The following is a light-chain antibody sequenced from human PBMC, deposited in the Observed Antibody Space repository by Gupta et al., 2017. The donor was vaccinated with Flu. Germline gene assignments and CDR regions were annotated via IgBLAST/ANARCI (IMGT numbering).Light chain of an antibody. J-gene: IGLJ2*01. CDR2: RES. CDR1: KLGDKY. CDR3: QTWDSGTFVV. Sequence: SYEVTPPPSVSVSPGHTATITCSGDKLGDKYACWYQHKAGQSPVLLIYRESKRPSGIPERFSGSNSGNTATLNISGTQAMDEADYYCQTWDSGTFVVFGGGTKLTVL. V-gene: IGLV3-1*01.